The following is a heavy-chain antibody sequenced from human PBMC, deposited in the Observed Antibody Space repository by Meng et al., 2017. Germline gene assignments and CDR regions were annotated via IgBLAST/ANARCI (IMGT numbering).Heavy chain of an antibody. CDR3: AMGGIVDYYFDY. CDR1: GGSISSYY. J-gene: IGHJ4*02. D-gene: IGHD1-26*01. Sequence: SETLSLTGTVSGGSISSYYWSWIRQPPGKGREWIGYIYYSGSTNYNPSLKSRVTISVDTSKNQYSLKLSSVTAADTAVYYCAMGGIVDYYFDYWGQGTLVTVSS. CDR2: IYYSGST. V-gene: IGHV4-59*01.